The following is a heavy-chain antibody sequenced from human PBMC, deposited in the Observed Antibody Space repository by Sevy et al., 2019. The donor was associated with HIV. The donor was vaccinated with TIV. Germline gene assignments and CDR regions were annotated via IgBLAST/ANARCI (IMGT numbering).Heavy chain of an antibody. J-gene: IGHJ6*02. V-gene: IGHV3-48*01. Sequence: GGSLRLSCAASGFTFISYSFNWVRQAPGKGLEWLSYISTGGSTIYYADSVKGRFTISRDNAKKSLYLQMNSLRVEDTAVYYCAREGGYSDQGMDVWGQGTTVTVSS. CDR1: GFTFISYS. CDR2: ISTGGSTI. CDR3: AREGGYSDQGMDV. D-gene: IGHD5-18*01.